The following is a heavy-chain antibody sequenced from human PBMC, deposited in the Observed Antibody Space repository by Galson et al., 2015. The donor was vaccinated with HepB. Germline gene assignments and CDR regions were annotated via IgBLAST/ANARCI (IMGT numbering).Heavy chain of an antibody. J-gene: IGHJ4*02. CDR3: AREKKRYSGYDKALGY. Sequence: SVKVSCKASGYTFTSYAMHWVRQAPGQRLEWMGWINAGNGNTKYSQKFQGRVTITRDTSASTAYMELSSLRSEDTAVYYCAREKKRYSGYDKALGYWGQGTLVTVSS. D-gene: IGHD5-12*01. CDR2: INAGNGNT. V-gene: IGHV1-3*01. CDR1: GYTFTSYA.